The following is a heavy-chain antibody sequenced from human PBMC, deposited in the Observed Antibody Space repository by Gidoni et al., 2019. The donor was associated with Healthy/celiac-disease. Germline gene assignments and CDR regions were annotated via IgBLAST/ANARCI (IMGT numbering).Heavy chain of an antibody. D-gene: IGHD3-3*01. CDR2: ISGSGGST. CDR1: GFTFRSYA. Sequence: EVQLLESGGGLVQPGGSLRLSCAASGFTFRSYAMSWVRQAPGKGLEWVSAISGSGGSTYYADSVKGRFTISRDNSKNTLYLQMNSLRAEDTAVYYCAKDSYYDFWSGPDAFDIWGQGTMVTVSS. J-gene: IGHJ3*02. CDR3: AKDSYYDFWSGPDAFDI. V-gene: IGHV3-23*01.